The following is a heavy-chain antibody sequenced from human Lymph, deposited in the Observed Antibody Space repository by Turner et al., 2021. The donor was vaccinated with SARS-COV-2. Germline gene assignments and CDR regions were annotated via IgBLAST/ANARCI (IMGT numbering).Heavy chain of an antibody. CDR1: GFPFSSYA. CDR2: ISGSGGST. D-gene: IGHD5-18*01. J-gene: IGHJ4*02. Sequence: EVQLLESGGGLVQPGGSLRLSCAVSGFPFSSYAMSGVRQAPGRGLEWVSVISGSGGSTYYADSVKGRFTISRDNSKNTLYLQMNSLRAEETAVYYCAKEGDTAMVNFDYWGQGTLVTVSS. V-gene: IGHV3-23*01. CDR3: AKEGDTAMVNFDY.